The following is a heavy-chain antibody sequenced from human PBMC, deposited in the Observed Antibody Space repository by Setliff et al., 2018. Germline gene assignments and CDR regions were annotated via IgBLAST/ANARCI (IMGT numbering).Heavy chain of an antibody. J-gene: IGHJ6*03. CDR2: IYYSGST. V-gene: IGHV4-59*08. CDR1: GDSINNNY. Sequence: SETLSLTCTVSGDSINNNYWSWIRQPPGKGLEWIGHIYYSGSTNYNPSLKSRVTISLDSSKTQFSLKLSSVTAASTAVYYCARAMYSAGYYGGGYSYYYMDVWGKGTTGTVSS. CDR3: ARAMYSAGYYGGGYSYYYMDV. D-gene: IGHD3-22*01.